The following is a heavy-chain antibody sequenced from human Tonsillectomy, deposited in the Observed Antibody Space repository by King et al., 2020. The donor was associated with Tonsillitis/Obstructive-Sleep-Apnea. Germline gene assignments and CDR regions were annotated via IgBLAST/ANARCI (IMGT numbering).Heavy chain of an antibody. Sequence: VQLQESGPGLVKPSQTLSLTCTVSGGSISSADYYWSWIRQHPGKGLEWIGYIYYSGSTYYNPSLKSRLTISLDTSKNQFSLELSSVTAADSAVYYCARETLGVTQAFDIWGQGTMVTVSS. D-gene: IGHD1-26*01. CDR1: GGSISSADYY. J-gene: IGHJ3*02. CDR3: ARETLGVTQAFDI. V-gene: IGHV4-31*03. CDR2: IYYSGST.